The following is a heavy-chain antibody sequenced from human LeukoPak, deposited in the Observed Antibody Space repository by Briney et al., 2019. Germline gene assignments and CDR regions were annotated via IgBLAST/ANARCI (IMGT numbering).Heavy chain of an antibody. CDR3: ARQDYYGSGSYYTPPLGY. J-gene: IGHJ4*02. CDR1: GFTFSGYP. D-gene: IGHD3-10*01. Sequence: GGSLRLSCAASGFTFSGYPIHWVRQAPGKGLEWVAVISYDGSNKYYADSVKGRFTISRDNSKNTLYLQMNSLRAEDTAVYYCARQDYYGSGSYYTPPLGYWGQGTLVTVSS. V-gene: IGHV3-30-3*01. CDR2: ISYDGSNK.